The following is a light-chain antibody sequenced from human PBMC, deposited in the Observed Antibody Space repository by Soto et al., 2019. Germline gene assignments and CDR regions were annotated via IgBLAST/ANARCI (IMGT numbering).Light chain of an antibody. CDR1: SADVSTSNF. J-gene: IGLJ1*01. CDR3: ASYRSGPLYV. V-gene: IGLV2-14*03. CDR2: DFT. Sequence: QSVLTQPASVSGSPGQSITISCTGISADVSTSNFVSWYQHHPGKGPRLILYDFTHRPSGISDRFSGSKSGDTASLTISGLRAEDEADYYCASYRSGPLYVSGAGTKVTVL.